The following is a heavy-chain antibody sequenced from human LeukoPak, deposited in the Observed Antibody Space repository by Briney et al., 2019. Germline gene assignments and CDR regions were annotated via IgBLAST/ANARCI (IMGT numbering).Heavy chain of an antibody. CDR3: AKGLSTSCYGGVDY. CDR2: ISGSGGST. V-gene: IGHV3-23*01. D-gene: IGHD2-2*01. J-gene: IGHJ4*02. CDR1: GFTFSSYA. Sequence: PGGSLRLSCAASGFTFSSYAMSWVRQAPGKGLEWVSAISGSGGSTYYADSVKGRFTISRDNSKNTLYLQMNSLRAEDTAVYYCAKGLSTSCYGGVDYWGQGTLVTVSP.